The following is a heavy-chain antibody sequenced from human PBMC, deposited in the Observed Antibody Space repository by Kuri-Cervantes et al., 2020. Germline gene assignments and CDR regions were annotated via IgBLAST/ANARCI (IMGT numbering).Heavy chain of an antibody. Sequence: ETLSLTCAASGFTLSAYWVNWVRQAPGKGPQWVSAISGSGGSTYYADSVKGRFTISRDNSKDTLYLQMNSLRAEDTAIYYCAKEPGEWSSIRYWFDPWGQGTLVTVSS. CDR2: ISGSGGST. V-gene: IGHV3-23*01. J-gene: IGHJ5*02. CDR3: AKEPGEWSSIRYWFDP. CDR1: GFTLSAYW. D-gene: IGHD3-10*01.